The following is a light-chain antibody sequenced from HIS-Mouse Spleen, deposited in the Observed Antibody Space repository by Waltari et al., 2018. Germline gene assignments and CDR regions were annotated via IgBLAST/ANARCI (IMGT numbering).Light chain of an antibody. Sequence: EIVLTQSPGTLSLSPGERATLPCRASQSVSSSYLAWYQQKPGQAPRLLSYGASSRATGIPDRFSGSGSGTDFTLTISRLEPEDFAVYYCQQYGSSPWTFGQGTKVEIK. V-gene: IGKV3-20*01. J-gene: IGKJ1*01. CDR1: QSVSSSY. CDR3: QQYGSSPWT. CDR2: GAS.